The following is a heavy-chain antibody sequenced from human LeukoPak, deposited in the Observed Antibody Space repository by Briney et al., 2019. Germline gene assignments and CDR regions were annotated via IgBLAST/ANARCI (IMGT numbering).Heavy chain of an antibody. CDR3: ARGKGNRWGWGYYFDY. D-gene: IGHD3-16*01. Sequence: SETLSLTCAVYGGSFSGYYWSWIRQPPGKGLEWIGEINHSGSTNYNPSLKSRVTISVDTSKNQFSLKLSSVTAADTAVYYWARGKGNRWGWGYYFDYWGQGTLVTVSS. CDR1: GGSFSGYY. V-gene: IGHV4-34*01. CDR2: INHSGST. J-gene: IGHJ4*02.